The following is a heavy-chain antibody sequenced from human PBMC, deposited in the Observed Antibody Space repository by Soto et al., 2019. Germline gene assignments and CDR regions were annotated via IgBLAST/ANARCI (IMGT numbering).Heavy chain of an antibody. J-gene: IGHJ6*02. CDR3: AKTMGDCSGGTCYGAYAMDV. Sequence: PGGSLRLSCAASGFTFTTYAMSWVRQAPGVGLQWVSTISANGANTYFADSVKGRFTLSRDNSKNTLYLEMNSLRAEDTAVYYCAKTMGDCSGGTCYGAYAMDVWGQGTTVTVSS. CDR2: ISANGANT. CDR1: GFTFTTYA. V-gene: IGHV3-23*01. D-gene: IGHD2-15*01.